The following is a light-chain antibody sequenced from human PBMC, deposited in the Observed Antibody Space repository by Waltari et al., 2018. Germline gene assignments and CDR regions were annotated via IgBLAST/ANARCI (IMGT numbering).Light chain of an antibody. CDR1: QSVSRA. CDR2: GTS. CDR3: QHYVRLPAT. Sequence: EIVLTQSPGTLSLSPGERATLSCRASQSVSRALAGYQQKPGQAPRLLIYGTSNRATDIPDRFSGSGSGTDFSLTISRLEPEDVAVYFCQHYVRLPATFGQGTKVEIK. J-gene: IGKJ1*01. V-gene: IGKV3-20*01.